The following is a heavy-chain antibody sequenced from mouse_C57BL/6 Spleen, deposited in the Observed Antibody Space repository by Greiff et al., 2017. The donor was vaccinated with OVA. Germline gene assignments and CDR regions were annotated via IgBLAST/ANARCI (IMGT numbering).Heavy chain of an antibody. CDR1: GFTFTSYW. J-gene: IGHJ1*03. CDR3: AIESPINYGNKEYFDV. Sequence: QVQLLQPGAELVKPGASVKVSCKASGFTFTSYWMHWVKQRPGQGLEWMGRIRPSDSDTNYNQKFKGKATLTGDKSSSTAYMQLSSLTSEDSAVYYRAIESPINYGNKEYFDVWGKGTTVTVSS. CDR2: IRPSDSDT. D-gene: IGHD2-1*01. V-gene: IGHV1-74*01.